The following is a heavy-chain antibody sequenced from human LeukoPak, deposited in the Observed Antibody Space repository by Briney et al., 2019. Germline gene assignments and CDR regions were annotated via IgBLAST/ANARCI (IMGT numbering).Heavy chain of an antibody. CDR2: IYHSGST. CDR1: GGSISSYY. D-gene: IGHD2-2*01. V-gene: IGHV4-59*08. CDR3: ARLSSSDYDYYYYYLDV. Sequence: SETLSLTCTVSGGSISSYYWSWIRQPPGKGLEWIGSIYHSGSTYYNPSLKSRVTISVDTSKNQFSLKLSSVTAADTAVYYCARLSSSDYDYYYYYLDVWGKGTTVTVSS. J-gene: IGHJ6*03.